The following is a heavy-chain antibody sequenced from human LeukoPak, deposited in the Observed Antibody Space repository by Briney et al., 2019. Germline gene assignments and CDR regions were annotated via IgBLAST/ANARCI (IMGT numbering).Heavy chain of an antibody. CDR3: AKDWTGTKPFDL. J-gene: IGHJ2*01. Sequence: GGSLRLSCAASGFAFSNYAMSWVRQAPGKGLVCVSSISGSGGSAYYADSVKGRFTIPRDNSKNTLYLQVNSLRAEDTAVYYCAKDWTGTKPFDLWGRGTLVTVSS. CDR1: GFAFSNYA. D-gene: IGHD3/OR15-3a*01. CDR2: ISGSGGSA. V-gene: IGHV3-23*01.